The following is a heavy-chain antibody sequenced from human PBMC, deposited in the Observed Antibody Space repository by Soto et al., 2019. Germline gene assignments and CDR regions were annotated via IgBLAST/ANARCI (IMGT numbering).Heavy chain of an antibody. D-gene: IGHD3-10*01. Sequence: DVQLVESGGGLVQPGGSLRLSCAASGFTFTGSWMHWVRQAPGKGLVWVSRINGDGSDTSYADFVKGRFIISRDDAKNTLFLQMNGLRAEDTAVYYCARGIFGSGTANDYWGQGTLVTVSS. CDR1: GFTFTGSW. V-gene: IGHV3-74*01. CDR3: ARGIFGSGTANDY. J-gene: IGHJ4*02. CDR2: INGDGSDT.